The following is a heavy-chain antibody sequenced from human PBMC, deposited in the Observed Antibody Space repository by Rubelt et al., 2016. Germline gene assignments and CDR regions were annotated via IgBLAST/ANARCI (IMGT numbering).Heavy chain of an antibody. D-gene: IGHD4-11*01. CDR3: ARVKDYMGGLDY. J-gene: IGHJ4*02. V-gene: IGHV4-39*07. CDR2: YYSGST. Sequence: YYSGSTYYNPSLKSRVTISVDTSKNQFSLKLSSVTAADTAVYYCARVKDYMGGLDYWGQGTLVTVSS.